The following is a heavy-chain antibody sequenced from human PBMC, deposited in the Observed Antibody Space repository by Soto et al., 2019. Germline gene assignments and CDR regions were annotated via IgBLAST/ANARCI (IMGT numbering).Heavy chain of an antibody. V-gene: IGHV3-33*01. CDR2: IWYDGSNK. Sequence: GGSLRLSCAASGFTFSSYGMHWVRQAPGKGLEWVAVIWYDGSNKYYADSVKGRFTISRDNSKNTLYLQMNSLRAEDTAVYYCARDRVTMVRGATWFDPWGQGTLVTSPQ. CDR1: GFTFSSYG. J-gene: IGHJ5*02. D-gene: IGHD3-10*01. CDR3: ARDRVTMVRGATWFDP.